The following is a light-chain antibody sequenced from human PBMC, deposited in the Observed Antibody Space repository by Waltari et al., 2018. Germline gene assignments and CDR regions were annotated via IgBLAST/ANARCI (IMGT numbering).Light chain of an antibody. CDR1: RGDVGDYNY. CDR3: CSYAGASAYV. Sequence: QSALTQPASVSGSPGQSITISCTGTRGDVGDYNYVSWYQQHPGKAPKLFIYDVNMRPSGVSNRFSGSKSGNTASPTVSGLQAEDEADYYCCSYAGASAYVFGTGTKVTVL. V-gene: IGLV2-23*02. J-gene: IGLJ1*01. CDR2: DVN.